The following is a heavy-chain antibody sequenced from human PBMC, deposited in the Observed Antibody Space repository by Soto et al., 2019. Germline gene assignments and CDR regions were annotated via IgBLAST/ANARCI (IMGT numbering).Heavy chain of an antibody. CDR3: ARELDGSGSYWAPWYYYGMDV. CDR1: GYTFTSYG. V-gene: IGHV1-18*04. J-gene: IGHJ6*02. Sequence: WASVKVSCKASGYTFTSYGISWVRQAPGQGLEWMGWISAYNGNTNYAQKLQGRVTMTTDTSTSTAYMELRSLRSDDTAVYYCARELDGSGSYWAPWYYYGMDVWGQGTTVTVSS. CDR2: ISAYNGNT. D-gene: IGHD3-10*01.